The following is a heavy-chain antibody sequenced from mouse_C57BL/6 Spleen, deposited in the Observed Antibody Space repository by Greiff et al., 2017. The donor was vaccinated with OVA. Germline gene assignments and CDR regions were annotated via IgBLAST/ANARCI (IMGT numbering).Heavy chain of an antibody. D-gene: IGHD1-1*02. Sequence: QVQLQQSGAELVKPGASVKLSCKASGYTFTSYWMKWVKQRPGQGLEWIGEIAPSDSYTNYNQKFKGKATLTVDTSSSPAYMQLSRLTSEASADYYCAKGGEAMDYWGQGTSVTVSS. CDR1: GYTFTSYW. CDR2: IAPSDSYT. CDR3: AKGGEAMDY. J-gene: IGHJ4*01. V-gene: IGHV1-50*01.